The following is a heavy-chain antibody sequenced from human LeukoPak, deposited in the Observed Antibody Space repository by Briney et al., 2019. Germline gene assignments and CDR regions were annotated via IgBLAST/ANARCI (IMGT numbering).Heavy chain of an antibody. V-gene: IGHV1-69*01. D-gene: IGHD1-26*01. CDR3: ARRGALCLASRTPHYYHYGMDV. CDR2: IIPIFGSA. J-gene: IGHJ6*02. Sequence: SVKVSCKSSGCIFINYAINWVRQAPGQGLEWMGGIIPIFGSANYAQKFQGRVTITADEFTNTAYMELSSLRFEDTAVYYCARRGALCLASRTPHYYHYGMDVWGQGTTVTVSS. CDR1: GCIFINYA.